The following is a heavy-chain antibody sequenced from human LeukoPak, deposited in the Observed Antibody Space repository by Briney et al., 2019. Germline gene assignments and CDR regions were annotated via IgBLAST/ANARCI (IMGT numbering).Heavy chain of an antibody. CDR3: ARAVPSTYYYDSSGCPDY. Sequence: GGSLRLSCVVSGFTFSSYAMSWVRQAPGKGLEWVSSISSSSSYTYYADSVKGRFTISRDNAKNSLYLQMNSLRAEDTAVYYCARAVPSTYYYDSSGCPDYWGQGTLVTVSS. V-gene: IGHV3-21*01. CDR2: ISSSSSYT. CDR1: GFTFSSYA. D-gene: IGHD3-22*01. J-gene: IGHJ4*02.